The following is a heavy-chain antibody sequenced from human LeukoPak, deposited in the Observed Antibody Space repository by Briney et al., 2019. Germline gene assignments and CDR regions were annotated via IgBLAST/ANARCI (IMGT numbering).Heavy chain of an antibody. CDR1: GFTFSSHA. CDR3: ARDPGVVAFHYFDF. D-gene: IGHD3-3*01. Sequence: PGESLRLSCVASGFTFSSHAMAWVRQAPGKGLEWVSAIGGRGGSTYYADSVKGRFTISRDNSKNTLYLQMNSLRAEDTALYYCARDPGVVAFHYFDFWGQGTLVTVSP. CDR2: IGGRGGST. V-gene: IGHV3-23*01. J-gene: IGHJ4*02.